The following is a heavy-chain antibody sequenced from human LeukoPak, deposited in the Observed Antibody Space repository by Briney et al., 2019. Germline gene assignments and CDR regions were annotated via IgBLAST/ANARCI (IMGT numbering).Heavy chain of an antibody. V-gene: IGHV5-51*01. CDR2: IYPSDSDT. CDR3: ARPPSKDTFDI. J-gene: IGHJ3*02. CDR1: GYIFTSYW. D-gene: IGHD5/OR15-5a*01. Sequence: GESLKISCKGSGYIFTSYWIGWVRQMPGRGLEWMGIIYPSDSDTRHSPSFQGQVTISVDKYISTAYLQWSSLKASDTAMYYCARPPSKDTFDIWGQGTKVTVSS.